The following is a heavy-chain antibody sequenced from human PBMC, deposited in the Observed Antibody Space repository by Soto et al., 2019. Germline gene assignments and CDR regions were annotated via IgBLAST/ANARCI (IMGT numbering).Heavy chain of an antibody. CDR2: ILNDGSNR. Sequence: QVQLVESGGGVVQPGRSLRLSCAASGFTFSNYGMHWVRQAPGKGLEWVAVILNDGSNRYHADSVKDRFTISRDNSKNTLYLQMNSLRAEDTAVYYCARDDEYSGNGMDGWGQGTTVPVS. CDR3: ARDDEYSGNGMDG. CDR1: GFTFSNYG. J-gene: IGHJ6*02. D-gene: IGHD3-10*01. V-gene: IGHV3-33*01.